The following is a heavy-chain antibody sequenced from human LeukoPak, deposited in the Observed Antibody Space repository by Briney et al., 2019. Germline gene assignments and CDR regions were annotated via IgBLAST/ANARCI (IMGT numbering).Heavy chain of an antibody. D-gene: IGHD2-15*01. J-gene: IGHJ4*02. CDR1: GFTFDDYG. CDR3: AKDVSLGYCSGGSCSAHFDY. CDR2: ISWNSGSI. V-gene: IGHV3-9*03. Sequence: GGSLRLSCAASGFTFDDYGVSWVRQAPGKGLEWVSGISWNSGSIAYADSVKGRFTISRDNAKNSLYLQMNSLRAEDMALYYCAKDVSLGYCSGGSCSAHFDYWGQGTLVTVSS.